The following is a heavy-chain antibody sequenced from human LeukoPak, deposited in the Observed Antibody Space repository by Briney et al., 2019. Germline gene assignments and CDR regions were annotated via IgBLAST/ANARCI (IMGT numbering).Heavy chain of an antibody. Sequence: SETLSLICTVSGGPISSSSHYWGWIRQPPGKGLEWIGSIYYTGDTYYTPSLRSRVTISVDTSKNQFSLRLTSVTTADTAVYYCASPVFPMVGAPTSWGQGTLVTVSS. J-gene: IGHJ5*02. V-gene: IGHV4-39*01. D-gene: IGHD2-8*01. CDR2: IYYTGDT. CDR3: ASPVFPMVGAPTS. CDR1: GGPISSSSHY.